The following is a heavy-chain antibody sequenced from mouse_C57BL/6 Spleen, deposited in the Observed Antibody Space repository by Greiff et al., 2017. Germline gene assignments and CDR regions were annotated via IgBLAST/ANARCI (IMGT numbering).Heavy chain of an antibody. D-gene: IGHD1-1*01. V-gene: IGHV1-82*01. CDR2: SYPGDGDT. CDR1: GYAFSSSW. Sequence: QVQLQQSGPELVKPGASVKISCKASGYAFSSSWMNWVKQRPGKGLEWIGRSYPGDGDTNYNGKFKGKATLTADKSSSTAYLQLSSLPSEDSSVYFCARPVVGSSFYAMSYWGQGTSVTVSS. J-gene: IGHJ4*01. CDR3: ARPVVGSSFYAMSY.